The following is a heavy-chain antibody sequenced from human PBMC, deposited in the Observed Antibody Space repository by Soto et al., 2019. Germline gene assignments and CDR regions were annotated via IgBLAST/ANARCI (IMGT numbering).Heavy chain of an antibody. CDR3: ARDGPDYRSGHKIYLDH. CDR2: IYTSGST. J-gene: IGHJ4*02. Sequence: SETLSLTCTVSGASISSHYWSWIRQSAGKGLEWIGRIYTSGSTNYNPSLKSRVTMSMEKSRNQISLRLTSVTAVDTAVYFCARDGPDYRSGHKIYLDHWGQGALVTVSS. CDR1: GASISSHY. D-gene: IGHD4-4*01. V-gene: IGHV4-4*07.